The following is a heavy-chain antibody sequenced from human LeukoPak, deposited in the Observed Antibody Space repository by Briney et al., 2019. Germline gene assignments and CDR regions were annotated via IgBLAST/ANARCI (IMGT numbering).Heavy chain of an antibody. CDR2: INPNSGGT. V-gene: IGHV1-2*02. Sequence: ASVKVSCKASGYTLTGYYMHWVRQAPGQGLEWMGWINPNSGGTNYAQKFQGRVTMTRDTSISTAYMELSRLRSDDTAVYYCARGDWIGGYYYYYMDVWGKGTTVTVSS. CDR3: ARGDWIGGYYYYYMDV. CDR1: GYTLTGYY. J-gene: IGHJ6*03. D-gene: IGHD2-21*02.